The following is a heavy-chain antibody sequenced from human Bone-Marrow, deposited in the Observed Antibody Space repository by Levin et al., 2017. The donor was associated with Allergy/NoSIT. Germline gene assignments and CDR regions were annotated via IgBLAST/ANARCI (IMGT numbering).Heavy chain of an antibody. CDR3: ARGELGSGYLFDY. Sequence: PQASVKVSCKTSGYTFTSFDINWVRQATGQGLEWMGWMYPNSDNAGYAQKFQGRVTMTRNTSISTAYMELSSLRSEDTATYYCARGELGSGYLFDYWGQGTLVTVSS. CDR1: GYTFTSFD. D-gene: IGHD5-12*01. J-gene: IGHJ4*02. V-gene: IGHV1-8*01. CDR2: MYPNSDNA.